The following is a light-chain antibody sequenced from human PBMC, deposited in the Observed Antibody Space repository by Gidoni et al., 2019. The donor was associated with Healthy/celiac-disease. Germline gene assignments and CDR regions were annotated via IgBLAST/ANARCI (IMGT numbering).Light chain of an antibody. CDR1: QSLLHSNGYNY. V-gene: IGKV2-28*01. J-gene: IGKJ5*01. Sequence: DIVMTQPPLSLPVSPGEPASISCRSSQSLLHSNGYNYLDWYLQKPGQSPQLLIYLGSNRASGVPDRVSGSGSGTDFTLKSSRVEAEDVGVYYCMQALQTPQITFGQGTRLEIK. CDR2: LGS. CDR3: MQALQTPQIT.